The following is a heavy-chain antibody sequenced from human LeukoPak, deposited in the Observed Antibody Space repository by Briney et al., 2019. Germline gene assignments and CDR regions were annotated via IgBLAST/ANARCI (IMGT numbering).Heavy chain of an antibody. D-gene: IGHD6-13*01. V-gene: IGHV1-69*04. CDR1: GGTFSSYA. CDR3: ARGGSSWYIDY. CDR2: IIPILGIA. J-gene: IGHJ4*02. Sequence: GSSVKVSCKASGGTFSSYAISWVRQAPGQGLEWMGRIIPILGIANYAQKFQGRVTITADKSTSTAYMELSSLRSEDTAVYYCARGGSSWYIDYWGQGTLVTVSS.